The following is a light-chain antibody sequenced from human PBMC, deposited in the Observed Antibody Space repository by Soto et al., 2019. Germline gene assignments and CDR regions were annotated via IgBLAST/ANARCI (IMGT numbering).Light chain of an antibody. CDR3: CSYAGISTYV. Sequence: QSVLTEPASVSGSPGQSITISCTGTSSDVGSYNLVSWYQQHPGKAPKLMIYEGSKRHSGVSNRFSGSKSGSTASLTISGLQAEDVADYYSCSYAGISTYVFGTVTKVTVL. V-gene: IGLV2-23*01. CDR2: EGS. J-gene: IGLJ1*01. CDR1: SSDVGSYNL.